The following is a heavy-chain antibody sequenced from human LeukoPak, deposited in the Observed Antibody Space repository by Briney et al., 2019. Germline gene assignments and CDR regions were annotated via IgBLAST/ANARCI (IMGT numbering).Heavy chain of an antibody. CDR3: AGPRVMGPLDY. V-gene: IGHV3-23*01. CDR2: IGGSGGRT. D-gene: IGHD3-16*01. Sequence: AGTLRLSCAASGFTFSSYTMNWVRQAPGKGLEWVSDIGGSGGRTYYVDSVKGRFTISRDNSKNTVYRQMNSLRAEDSAVYYCAGPRVMGPLDYWGQGTLVTASS. J-gene: IGHJ4*02. CDR1: GFTFSSYT.